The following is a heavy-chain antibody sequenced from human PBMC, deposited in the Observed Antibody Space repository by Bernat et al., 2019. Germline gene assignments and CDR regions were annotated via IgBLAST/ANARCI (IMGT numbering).Heavy chain of an antibody. CDR3: ARVLRFLEWTSWRIAFDI. V-gene: IGHV1-69*01. CDR2: IIPIFGTA. J-gene: IGHJ3*02. Sequence: QVQLVQSGAEVKKPGSSVKVSCKASGGTFSSYAISWVRQAPGQGLEWMGGIIPIFGTANYVQKFQGRVTITADESTSTAYMELSSLRSEDTAVYYCARVLRFLEWTSWRIAFDIWGQGTMVTVSS. CDR1: GGTFSSYA. D-gene: IGHD3-3*01.